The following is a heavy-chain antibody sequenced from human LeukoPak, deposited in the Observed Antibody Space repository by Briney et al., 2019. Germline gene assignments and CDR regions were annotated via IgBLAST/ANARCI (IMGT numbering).Heavy chain of an antibody. Sequence: TGGSLRLSCAASGFTFSSYEMNWVRQAPGKGLEWVSYISSSGSTIYYADSVKGRFTISRDNSKNTLYLQMNSLRAEDTAVYYCAKETIAVALNYFDYWGQGTLVTVSS. CDR2: ISSSGSTI. D-gene: IGHD6-19*01. J-gene: IGHJ4*02. V-gene: IGHV3-48*03. CDR3: AKETIAVALNYFDY. CDR1: GFTFSSYE.